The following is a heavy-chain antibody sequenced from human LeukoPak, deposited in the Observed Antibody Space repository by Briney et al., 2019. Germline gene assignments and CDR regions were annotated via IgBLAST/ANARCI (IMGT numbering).Heavy chain of an antibody. CDR3: ARAGGEKTAALDLDY. CDR2: IYYSGST. Sequence: PSETLSLTCTVSGGSISSYYWSWIRQPPGKGLEWIGYIYYSGSTNYNPSLKSRVTISVDTSKNQFSLKLSSVTAADTAVYYCARAGGEKTAALDLDYWGQGTLVTVSS. J-gene: IGHJ4*02. CDR1: GGSISSYY. V-gene: IGHV4-59*01. D-gene: IGHD6-25*01.